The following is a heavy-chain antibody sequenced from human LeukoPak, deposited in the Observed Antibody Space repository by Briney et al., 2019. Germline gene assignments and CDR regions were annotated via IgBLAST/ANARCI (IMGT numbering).Heavy chain of an antibody. V-gene: IGHV3-23*01. CDR1: GFTFSSHV. Sequence: GGSLRLSCAASGFTFSSHVMNWVRQAPGKGLEWVSTISGSGDRAYHADSVKGRFTISRDNSKSTLYLQMNSLRAEDTAVYYCARRVTVGNAWGDFDIRGQGTMVTVS. J-gene: IGHJ3*02. D-gene: IGHD1-26*01. CDR2: ISGSGDRA. CDR3: ARRVTVGNAWGDFDI.